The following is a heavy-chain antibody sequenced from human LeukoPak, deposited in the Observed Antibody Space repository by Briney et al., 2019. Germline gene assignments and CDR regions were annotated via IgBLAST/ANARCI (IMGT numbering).Heavy chain of an antibody. CDR2: IKTDGSYT. CDR1: GFTFSRYW. CDR3: ASEEGGLDV. J-gene: IGHJ6*02. Sequence: GGSLRLSCAASGFTFSRYWMHWVRQAPGKGLVWVSRIKTDGSYTSYADSVKGRFTISRDNAKSTLFLQVNGLRGEDTAIYYCASEEGGLDVWGQGTTVTVSS. V-gene: IGHV3-74*01.